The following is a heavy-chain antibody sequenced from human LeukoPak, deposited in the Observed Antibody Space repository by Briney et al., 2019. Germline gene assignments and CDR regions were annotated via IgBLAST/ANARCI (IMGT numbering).Heavy chain of an antibody. CDR2: IYYSGGT. Sequence: PSETLSLTCIVSGDSITNYYWSWIRQPPGKGLEWIGYIYYSGGTNYNPSLKSRVTMSIDSSKKHFSLKLRSVTAADTAVYYCARSYSTSWYYYGLDVWGQGTTVTVSS. V-gene: IGHV4-59*08. D-gene: IGHD6-13*01. CDR3: ARSYSTSWYYYGLDV. J-gene: IGHJ6*02. CDR1: GDSITNYY.